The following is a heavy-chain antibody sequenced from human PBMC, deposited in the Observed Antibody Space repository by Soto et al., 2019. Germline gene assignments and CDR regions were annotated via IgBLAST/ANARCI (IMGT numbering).Heavy chain of an antibody. Sequence: GGSLRLSCAASGFTFSSYAMHWVRQAPGKGLEWVAVISYDGSNKYYADSVKGRFTISRDNSKNTLYLQMNSLRAEDTAVYYCARHGGQLLWFGESTPYYFDYWGQGTLVTVSS. CDR3: ARHGGQLLWFGESTPYYFDY. V-gene: IGHV3-30-3*01. CDR2: ISYDGSNK. J-gene: IGHJ4*02. D-gene: IGHD3-10*01. CDR1: GFTFSSYA.